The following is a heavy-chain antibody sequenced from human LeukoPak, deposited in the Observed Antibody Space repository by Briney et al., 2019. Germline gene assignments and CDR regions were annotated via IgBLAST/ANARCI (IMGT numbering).Heavy chain of an antibody. D-gene: IGHD3-10*01. J-gene: IGHJ6*03. Sequence: SGGSLRLSCAASGFSFSSYWMHWVRQAPGKGLVWVSRSDGSSTSYADSVKGRFTISRDNAKNTLNLQMNSLRAEDTAVYYCARATLLVRGVDADMDVWGKGTTVTVSS. CDR1: GFSFSSYW. V-gene: IGHV3-74*01. CDR3: ARATLLVRGVDADMDV. CDR2: SDGSST.